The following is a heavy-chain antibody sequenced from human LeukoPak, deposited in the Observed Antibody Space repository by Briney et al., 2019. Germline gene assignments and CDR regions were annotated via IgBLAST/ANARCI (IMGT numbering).Heavy chain of an antibody. CDR2: ISSSSSYI. V-gene: IGHV3-21*01. J-gene: IGHJ4*02. Sequence: GGSLRLSCAASGFTFSSYGMHWVRQAPGKGLEWVSSISSSSSYIYYADSVKGRFTISRDNAKNSLYLQMNSLRAEDTAVYYCARDSGSYTFDYWGQGTLVTVSS. CDR3: ARDSGSYTFDY. CDR1: GFTFSSYG. D-gene: IGHD1-26*01.